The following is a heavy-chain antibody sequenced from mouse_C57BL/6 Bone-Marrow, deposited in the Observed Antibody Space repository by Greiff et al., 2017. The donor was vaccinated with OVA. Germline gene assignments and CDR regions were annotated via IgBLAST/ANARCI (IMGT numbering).Heavy chain of an antibody. CDR1: GYTFTDYY. J-gene: IGHJ2*01. V-gene: IGHV1-76*01. Sequence: VQRVESGAELVRPGASVKLSCKASGYTFTDYYINWVKQRPGQGLEWIARIYPGSGNTYYNEKFKGKATLTAEKSSSTAYMQLSSLTSEDSAVYFCARGSHYYGKDFSDYWGQGTTLTVSS. D-gene: IGHD1-1*01. CDR3: ARGSHYYGKDFSDY. CDR2: IYPGSGNT.